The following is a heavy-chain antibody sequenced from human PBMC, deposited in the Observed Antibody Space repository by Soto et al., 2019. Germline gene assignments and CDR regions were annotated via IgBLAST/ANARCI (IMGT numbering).Heavy chain of an antibody. D-gene: IGHD2-21*01. CDR2: IYYSGST. J-gene: IGHJ6*02. V-gene: IGHV4-59*01. CDR3: ARDRGLLDNSYGMDV. Sequence: AETLSLTCTVSGGSISSYYWSWIRQPPGKGLEWIGYIYYSGSTNYNPSLKSRVTISVDTSKNQFSLKLSSVTAADTAVYYCARDRGLLDNSYGMDVWGQGTTVTVSS. CDR1: GGSISSYY.